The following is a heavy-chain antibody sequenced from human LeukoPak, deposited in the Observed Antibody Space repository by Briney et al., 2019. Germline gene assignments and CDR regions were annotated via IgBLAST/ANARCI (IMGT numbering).Heavy chain of an antibody. CDR3: AKGIYIAAPYYFDY. J-gene: IGHJ4*02. V-gene: IGHV3-30*02. CDR1: GFTFSSYG. CDR2: IRYDGSNK. Sequence: PGGSLRLSCAASGFTFSSYGMHWVRQAPGKGLEWVAFIRYDGSNKYYADSVKGRFTISRDNSKNTLYLQMNSLRAEDTAVYYCAKGIYIAAPYYFDYWGQGTLVTVSS. D-gene: IGHD6-6*01.